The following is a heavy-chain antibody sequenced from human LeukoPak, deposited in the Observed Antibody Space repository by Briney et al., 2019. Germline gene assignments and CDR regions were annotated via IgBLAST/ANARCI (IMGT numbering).Heavy chain of an antibody. CDR3: AREGIAARTGDY. CDR2: ISYHGSVK. J-gene: IGHJ4*02. CDR1: GFTFSSYG. V-gene: IGHV3-30*03. Sequence: SGGSLRLSCAASGFTFSSYGMHWVRQAPGKGLEWVAVISYHGSVKYYSDSVKGRFTISRDSSKNTLYLQMNSLRSDDTAVYYCAREGIAARTGDYWGQGTLVTVSS. D-gene: IGHD6-6*01.